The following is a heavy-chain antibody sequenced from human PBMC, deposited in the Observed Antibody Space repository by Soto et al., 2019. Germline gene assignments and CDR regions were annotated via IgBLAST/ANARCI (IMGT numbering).Heavy chain of an antibody. J-gene: IGHJ6*02. Sequence: PSETLSLTCAVSGGSVSGYYWSWVRQPPGKGLEWIGYIYYSGSTNYNPSLKSRVTISVDTSKNQFSLKLRSVTAADTAMYYCARDNSYSYSYYGMDVWGQGTSVTVSS. CDR2: IYYSGST. D-gene: IGHD1-26*01. CDR3: ARDNSYSYSYYGMDV. CDR1: GGSVSGYY. V-gene: IGHV4-59*02.